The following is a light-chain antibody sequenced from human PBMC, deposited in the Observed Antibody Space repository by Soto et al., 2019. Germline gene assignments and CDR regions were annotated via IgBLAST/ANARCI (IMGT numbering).Light chain of an antibody. CDR3: QQYGGSPIT. V-gene: IGKV3-20*01. CDR2: GIS. J-gene: IGKJ5*01. Sequence: EVVLTQSPGTLSLSPGERATLSCRASQSVNSNYLAWYQQKPGQAPRLLIYGISKRATDIPDRFIGSGSGTDFTLTITRLEPEDFAVYYCQQYGGSPITFGLGTRLEIK. CDR1: QSVNSNY.